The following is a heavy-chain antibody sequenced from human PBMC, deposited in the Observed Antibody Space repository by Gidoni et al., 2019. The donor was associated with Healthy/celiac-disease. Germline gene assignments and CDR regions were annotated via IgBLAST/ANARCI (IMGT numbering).Heavy chain of an antibody. J-gene: IGHJ6*02. CDR2: IWYDGSNK. Sequence: QVQLVESGGGVVQPGRSLRLPCAASGFTFSSYGMHWVRQAPGKGLEWVAVIWYDGSNKYYADSVKGRFTISRDNSKNTLYLQMNSRRAEDTAVYYCARDSRLYMDVWGQGTTVTVSS. CDR3: ARDSRLYMDV. V-gene: IGHV3-33*01. CDR1: GFTFSSYG.